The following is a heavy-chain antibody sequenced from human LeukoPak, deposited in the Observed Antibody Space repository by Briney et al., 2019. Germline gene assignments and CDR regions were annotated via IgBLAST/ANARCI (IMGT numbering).Heavy chain of an antibody. CDR2: ISSSSSYI. D-gene: IGHD2-2*01. V-gene: IGHV3-21*01. J-gene: IGHJ2*01. CDR3: ASSVVVPAAPSPWYFDL. Sequence: PGGSLRLSCAASESTFSSYAMTWVRQAPGKGLEWVSSISSSSSYIYYADSVKGRFTISRDNAKNSLYLQMNSLRAEDTAVYYCASSVVVPAAPSPWYFDLWGRGTLVTVSS. CDR1: ESTFSSYA.